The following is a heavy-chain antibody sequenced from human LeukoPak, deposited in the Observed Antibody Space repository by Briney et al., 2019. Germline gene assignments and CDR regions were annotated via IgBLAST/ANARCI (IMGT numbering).Heavy chain of an antibody. V-gene: IGHV4-34*01. J-gene: IGHJ4*02. Sequence: SETLSRTCAVYGGSFSGYYWSWIRQPPGKGLEWIGEINHSGSTNYNPSLKSRVTISVDTSKNQFSLKLSSVTAADTAVYYCARTDPLVGATVFDYWGQGTLVTVSS. CDR1: GGSFSGYY. CDR3: ARTDPLVGATVFDY. CDR2: INHSGST. D-gene: IGHD1-26*01.